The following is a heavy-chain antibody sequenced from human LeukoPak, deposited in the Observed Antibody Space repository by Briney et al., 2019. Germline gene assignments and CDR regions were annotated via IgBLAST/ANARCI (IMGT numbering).Heavy chain of an antibody. V-gene: IGHV4-61*02. CDR3: ARRGDV. CDR2: IYASGST. J-gene: IGHJ6*04. CDR1: GGSISSGSYY. Sequence: SETLSLTCTVSGGSISSGSYYWNWIRQPAGKGLEWIGRIYASGSTDYSPSLKSRVTISVDTSKNQSSLKLSSVTAADTAVYYCARRGDVWGKGTTVTVSS.